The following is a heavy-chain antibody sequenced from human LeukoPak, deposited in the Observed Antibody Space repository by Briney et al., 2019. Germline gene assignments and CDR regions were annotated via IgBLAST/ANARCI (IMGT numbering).Heavy chain of an antibody. Sequence: GGSLRLSCAASGFTLSTYGMHWVRQAPGKGLEWVAVIWHDGSNKYYADSVKGRFTISRDNSKNTLYLQMNSQTPEDTAVFYCANRGGGDKYYFDYWGQGTLVTVSS. CDR2: IWHDGSNK. CDR3: ANRGGGDKYYFDY. J-gene: IGHJ4*02. V-gene: IGHV3-30*02. D-gene: IGHD3-16*01. CDR1: GFTLSTYG.